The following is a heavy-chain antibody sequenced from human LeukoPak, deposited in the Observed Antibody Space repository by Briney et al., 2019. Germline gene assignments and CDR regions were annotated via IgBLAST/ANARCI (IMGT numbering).Heavy chain of an antibody. CDR2: IANDGRT. Sequence: GGSLRLSCAASGFTVSSNYMSWVRQAPGKGLECVSVIANDGRTYYANSVKGRFTISRDISKSMVYLQMNSLRADDTAVYYCARDDTSGGYYEFGYWGQGTLVTVSS. CDR1: GFTVSSNY. J-gene: IGHJ4*02. CDR3: ARDDTSGGYYEFGY. V-gene: IGHV3-53*01. D-gene: IGHD6-19*01.